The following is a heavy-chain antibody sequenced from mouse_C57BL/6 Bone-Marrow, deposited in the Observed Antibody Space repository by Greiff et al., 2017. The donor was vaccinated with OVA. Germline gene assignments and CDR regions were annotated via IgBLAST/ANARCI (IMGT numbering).Heavy chain of an antibody. D-gene: IGHD1-1*01. CDR1: GYTFTDYY. Sequence: EVQLQQSGPELVKPGASVKISCKASGYTFTDYYMNWVKQSHGKSLEWIGDINPNNGGTSYNQKFKGQATLTVDKSSSTAYMELRSLTSVDSAVYDCAGSDGTTSHGYAMDYWGQGTSVTVSS. CDR2: INPNNGGT. J-gene: IGHJ4*01. V-gene: IGHV1-26*01. CDR3: AGSDGTTSHGYAMDY.